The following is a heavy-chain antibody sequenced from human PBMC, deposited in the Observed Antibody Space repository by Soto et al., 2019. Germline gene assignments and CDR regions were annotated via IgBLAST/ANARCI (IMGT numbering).Heavy chain of an antibody. CDR2: ISYDGSNK. CDR3: AKDRLGYCSGGSCYMGY. D-gene: IGHD2-15*01. Sequence: GGSLRLSCAASGFTFSSYGMHWVRQAPGKGLEWVAVISYDGSNKYYADSVKGRFTISRDNSKNTLYLQMNSLRAEDTAVYYCAKDRLGYCSGGSCYMGYWGQGTLVTVS. V-gene: IGHV3-30*18. CDR1: GFTFSSYG. J-gene: IGHJ4*02.